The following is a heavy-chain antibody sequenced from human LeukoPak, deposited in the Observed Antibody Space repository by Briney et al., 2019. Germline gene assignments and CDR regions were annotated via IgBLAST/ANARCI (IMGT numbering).Heavy chain of an antibody. D-gene: IGHD1-1*01. CDR3: ARETTGSGVIDY. V-gene: IGHV3-21*01. CDR1: GFTFSSYS. J-gene: IGHJ4*02. CDR2: ISSSSSYI. Sequence: GGSLRLSCAASGFTFSSYSMNWVRQAPGKGLEWVSSISSSSSYIYYADSVKGRFTISRDNAKNSLYLQMNSLRAEDTAVYYCARETTGSGVIDYWGQGTLVTVSS.